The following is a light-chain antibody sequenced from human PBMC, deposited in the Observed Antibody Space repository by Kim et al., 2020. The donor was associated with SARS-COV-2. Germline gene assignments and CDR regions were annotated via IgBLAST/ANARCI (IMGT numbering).Light chain of an antibody. V-gene: IGKV3-20*01. CDR2: STS. CDR1: QIVASSH. J-gene: IGKJ1*01. Sequence: TLALSPGETATLSCRASQIVASSHLAWYQHSPGQAPRLLVYSTSTRATGIPERFSGGGSGTDFTLTITRVEPEDFVVYYCQHMSTFGQGTKVDIK. CDR3: QHMST.